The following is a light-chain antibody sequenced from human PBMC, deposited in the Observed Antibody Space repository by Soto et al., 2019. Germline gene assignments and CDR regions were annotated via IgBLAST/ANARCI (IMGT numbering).Light chain of an antibody. CDR3: VAWDDSLSGYV. CDR1: SSNIGRDY. V-gene: IGLV1-47*01. J-gene: IGLJ1*01. CDR2: KNN. Sequence: QSVLTQAPSASGTPGQRVIISCSGSSSNIGRDYVSWYQQLPGMAPKLLIYKNNQRPSRVPDRFSGSKSGTSASLAISGLRSEDEADYYCVAWDDSLSGYVFGTGTKVTVL.